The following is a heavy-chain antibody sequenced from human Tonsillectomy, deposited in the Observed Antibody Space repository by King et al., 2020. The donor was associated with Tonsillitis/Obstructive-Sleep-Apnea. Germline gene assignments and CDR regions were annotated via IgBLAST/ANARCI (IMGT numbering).Heavy chain of an antibody. CDR2: IKPSGGST. V-gene: IGHV1-46*01. CDR1: GYTFSSYY. Sequence: VQLVESGAEVKKPGASVKVSCKASGYTFSSYYIHWVRQAPGQGLEWMGIIKPSGGSTTHAQRFQGRVTMTRDTSTSTLYMELTNLRSEDTALYYCARASGEEVYNMGVGAFDIWGQGTMVTVSS. D-gene: IGHD5-24*01. CDR3: ARASGEEVYNMGVGAFDI. J-gene: IGHJ3*02.